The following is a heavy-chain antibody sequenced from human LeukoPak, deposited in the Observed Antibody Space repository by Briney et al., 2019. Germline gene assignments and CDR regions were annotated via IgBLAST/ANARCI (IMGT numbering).Heavy chain of an antibody. CDR1: GGSISSTNW. CDR3: SRDSGAFSPFGY. D-gene: IGHD1-26*01. Sequence: SETLSLTCGVSGGSISSTNWYSWVRQPPGQGLEWIGEISLSGLTNYNPSLKSRVTMSLDKSKNLLSLTLTSVTAADTAVYYCSRDSGAFSPFGYWGQGTLVTVTS. J-gene: IGHJ4*02. V-gene: IGHV4-4*02. CDR2: ISLSGLT.